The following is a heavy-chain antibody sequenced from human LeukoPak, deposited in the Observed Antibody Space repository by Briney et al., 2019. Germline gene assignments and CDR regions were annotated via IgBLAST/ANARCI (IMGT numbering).Heavy chain of an antibody. V-gene: IGHV1-18*01. Sequence: GASVKVSCKASGYTFINYGISWVRQAPGQGLEWMGWINTYNGNTNYAENLQGRVTMTTDKSTSTAYMELRSLRSDDTAVYYCATSTRRDGYTLYWYFDLWGRGTLVTVSS. CDR2: INTYNGNT. D-gene: IGHD5-24*01. CDR3: ATSTRRDGYTLYWYFDL. J-gene: IGHJ2*01. CDR1: GYTFINYG.